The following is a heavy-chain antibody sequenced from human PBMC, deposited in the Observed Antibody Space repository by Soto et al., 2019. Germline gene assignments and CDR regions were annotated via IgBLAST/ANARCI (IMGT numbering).Heavy chain of an antibody. J-gene: IGHJ6*02. V-gene: IGHV4-39*01. CDR3: ARWGGYVDYYYGMDV. Sequence: SETLSLTCTVSGGSISSSGYYWGWIRQPPGKGLEWIGSIYYSGSTYYNPSLKSRVTISVDTSRNQFSLKLSSVTAADTAVYYCARWGGYVDYYYGMDVWGQGTTVTVSS. CDR1: GGSISSSGYY. D-gene: IGHD5-12*01. CDR2: IYYSGST.